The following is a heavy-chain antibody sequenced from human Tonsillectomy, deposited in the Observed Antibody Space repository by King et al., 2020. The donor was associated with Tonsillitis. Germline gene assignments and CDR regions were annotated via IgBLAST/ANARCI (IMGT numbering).Heavy chain of an antibody. J-gene: IGHJ5*02. D-gene: IGHD3-22*01. CDR3: AVGAVYYDSWFDP. CDR2: IWYDGSNK. V-gene: IGHV3-33*01. CDR1: GFTFSSYG. Sequence: VQLVESGGGVVQPGRSLRLSCAASGFTFSSYGMHWVRQAPGKGLEWVAVIWYDGSNKYYADSVKGRFTISRENSKNTLYLQMNSLRAEETAVSYGAVGAVYYDSWFDPWGPGTPVTVSS.